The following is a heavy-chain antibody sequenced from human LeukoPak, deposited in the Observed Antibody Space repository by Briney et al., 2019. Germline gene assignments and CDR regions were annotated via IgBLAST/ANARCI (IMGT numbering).Heavy chain of an antibody. CDR3: ARDPLYGGLYGMDV. V-gene: IGHV4-30-4*08. CDR2: IYYSGST. Sequence: PSETLSLTCTVSGGSISSGDYYWSWIRQPPGKGLEWIGYIYYSGSTYYNPSLKSRVTISVDTSKNQFSLKLSSVTAADTAVYYCARDPLYGGLYGMDVWGQGTTVTVSS. D-gene: IGHD4-23*01. J-gene: IGHJ6*02. CDR1: GGSISSGDYY.